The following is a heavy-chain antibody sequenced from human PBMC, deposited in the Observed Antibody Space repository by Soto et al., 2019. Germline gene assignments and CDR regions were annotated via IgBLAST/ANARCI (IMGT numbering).Heavy chain of an antibody. CDR2: IYYSGST. V-gene: IGHV4-30-4*01. D-gene: IGHD4-4*01. J-gene: IGHJ6*02. Sequence: QVQLQESGPGLVKPSQTLSLTCTVSGGSISSGDYYWSWIRQPPGKGLEWIGYIYYSGSTYYNPSLKSRVTISVATSKTQFSLKLSSVTAADTAVYYCARDPSGWTTARYYYYYGMDVWGQGTTVTVSS. CDR3: ARDPSGWTTARYYYYYGMDV. CDR1: GGSISSGDYY.